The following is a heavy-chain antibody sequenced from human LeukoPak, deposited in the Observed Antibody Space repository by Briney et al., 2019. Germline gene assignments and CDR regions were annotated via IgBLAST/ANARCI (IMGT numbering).Heavy chain of an antibody. Sequence: GGSLRLSCAASGFTVSSNYMSWVRQAPGKGLEWVSSISSSSSYIYYADSVKGRFTISRDNAKNSLYLQMNSLRAEDTAVYYCARDGLTGGNNWFDPWGQGTLVTVSS. D-gene: IGHD1-20*01. J-gene: IGHJ5*02. CDR3: ARDGLTGGNNWFDP. V-gene: IGHV3-21*01. CDR2: ISSSSSYI. CDR1: GFTVSSNY.